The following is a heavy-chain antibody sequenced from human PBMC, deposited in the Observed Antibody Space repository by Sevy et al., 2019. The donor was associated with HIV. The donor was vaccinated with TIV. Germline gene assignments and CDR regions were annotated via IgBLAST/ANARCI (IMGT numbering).Heavy chain of an antibody. CDR3: AKDLYYDNTVFDY. CDR2: ISGSGGST. CDR1: EFTSSNYA. V-gene: IGHV3-23*01. D-gene: IGHD3-22*01. Sequence: GGSLRLSCAASEFTSSNYAMNWVRQAPGKGLEWVSGISGSGGSTYYADSVKGRFTISRDNSRNTLYLQMSSLRAEDTAVYYCAKDLYYDNTVFDYWGQGTLVTVSS. J-gene: IGHJ4*02.